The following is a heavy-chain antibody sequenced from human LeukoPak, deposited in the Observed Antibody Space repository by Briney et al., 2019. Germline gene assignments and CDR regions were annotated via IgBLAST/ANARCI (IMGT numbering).Heavy chain of an antibody. V-gene: IGHV4-59*01. D-gene: IGHD3-16*01. CDR2: IYYSGST. J-gene: IGHJ4*02. Sequence: PSETLSLTCTVSGGSISSYYWSWIRQTPGKGLEWIGDIYYSGSTNFNPSLKSRVTISVDTSKNQFSLKLSSVTAADTAVYYCARGGPFMMGDVWGQGTLVTVSS. CDR1: GGSISSYY. CDR3: ARGGPFMMGDV.